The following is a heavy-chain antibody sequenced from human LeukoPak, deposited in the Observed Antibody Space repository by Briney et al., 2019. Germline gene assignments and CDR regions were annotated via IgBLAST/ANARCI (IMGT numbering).Heavy chain of an antibody. J-gene: IGHJ4*02. CDR1: GFSFSSSA. V-gene: IGHV3-30*02. D-gene: IGHD7-27*01. CDR2: IRYDGSDK. CDR3: AKDLGTSPTPRGYFDY. Sequence: GGSLRLSCAASGFSFSSSAMHWVRQAPGKGLEWVAFIRYDGSDKYYADSVKGRFTISRDNSKNSLYLQMDSLRTEDTAMYYCAKDLGTSPTPRGYFDYWGQGTLVTVSS.